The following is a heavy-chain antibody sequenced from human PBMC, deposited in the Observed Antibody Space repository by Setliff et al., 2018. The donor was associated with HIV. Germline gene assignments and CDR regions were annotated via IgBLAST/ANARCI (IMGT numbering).Heavy chain of an antibody. CDR1: GFTFADYT. CDR2: ISWDGGST. Sequence: PGGSLRLSCAASGFTFADYTMHWVRQAPGKGLEWVSLISWDGGSTYYADSVKGRFTISRDNSKNSLYLQMNSLRTEDTALYYCAKDRQSFDYFDYWGQGTLVTVSS. CDR3: AKDRQSFDYFDY. V-gene: IGHV3-43*01. D-gene: IGHD3-3*01. J-gene: IGHJ4*02.